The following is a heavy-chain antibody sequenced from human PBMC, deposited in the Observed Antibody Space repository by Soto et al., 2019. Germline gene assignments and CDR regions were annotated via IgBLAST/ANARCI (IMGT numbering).Heavy chain of an antibody. V-gene: IGHV3-30*03. CDR1: GFTFSSYG. J-gene: IGHJ4*02. CDR2: ISYDGSNK. Sequence: PGGSLRLSCAASGFTFSSYGMHWVRQAPGKGLEWVAVISYDGSNKYYADSVKGRFTISRDNSKNTLYLQMNSLRAEDTAVYYCARDQVAGLTYYFDYWGQGTLVTVSS. D-gene: IGHD6-19*01. CDR3: ARDQVAGLTYYFDY.